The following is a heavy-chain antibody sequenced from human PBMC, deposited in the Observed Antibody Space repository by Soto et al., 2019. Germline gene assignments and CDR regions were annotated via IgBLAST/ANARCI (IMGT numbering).Heavy chain of an antibody. CDR1: GGTFSSYT. V-gene: IGHV1-69*02. D-gene: IGHD3-22*01. CDR2: IIPILGIA. J-gene: IGHJ6*02. CDR3: ARQPRPYYYDSSGYYYGMDV. Sequence: QVQLVQSGAEVKKPGSSVRVSCKASGGTFSSYTISWVRQAPGQGLEWMGRIIPILGIANYAPKFQGRVTITADKSTSTAYMELSSLRSEDTAVYYCARQPRPYYYDSSGYYYGMDVWGQGTTVTVSS.